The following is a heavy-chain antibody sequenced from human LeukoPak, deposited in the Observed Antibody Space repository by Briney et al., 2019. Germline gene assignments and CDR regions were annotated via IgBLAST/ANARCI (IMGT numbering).Heavy chain of an antibody. CDR3: ARRTLRPRKNYYYYRDV. V-gene: IGHV1-69*13. CDR1: GGTFSSYA. D-gene: IGHD2-15*01. CDR2: IIPIFGTA. Sequence: ASVKVSCKASGGTFSSYAISWVRQAPGQGLEWMGGIIPIFGTANYAQKFQGRVTITADESTSTAYMELSSLRSEDTAVYYCARRTLRPRKNYYYYRDVWGKGTTVTVS. J-gene: IGHJ6*03.